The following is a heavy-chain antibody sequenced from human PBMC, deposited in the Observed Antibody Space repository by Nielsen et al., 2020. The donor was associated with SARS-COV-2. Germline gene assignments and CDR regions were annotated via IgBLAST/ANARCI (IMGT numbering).Heavy chain of an antibody. J-gene: IGHJ6*02. CDR2: ISSSSSYI. CDR1: GFTFSSYS. D-gene: IGHD3-9*01. Sequence: GGSLRLSCAASGFTFSSYSMNWVRQAPGKGLEWVSSISSSSSYIYYADSVKGRFTISRDNSKNTLYLQMNSLRAEDTAVYYCAKVGPEYYDILTGYLASYYYGMDVWGQGTTVTVSS. V-gene: IGHV3-21*01. CDR3: AKVGPEYYDILTGYLASYYYGMDV.